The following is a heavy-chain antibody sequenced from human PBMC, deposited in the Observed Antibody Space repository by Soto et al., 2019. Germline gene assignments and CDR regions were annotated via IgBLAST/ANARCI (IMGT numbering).Heavy chain of an antibody. D-gene: IGHD3-3*01. V-gene: IGHV4-34*01. CDR3: ASLQGYYDFWSGYPNLDYYYYYGMDV. CDR1: GGSFSGYY. Sequence: SETMSLTCAVYGGSFSGYYWSWIRQPPGKGLEWIGEINHSGSTNYNPSLKSRVTISVDTSKNQFSLKLSSVTAADTAVYYCASLQGYYDFWSGYPNLDYYYYYGMDVWGQGTTVTVSS. J-gene: IGHJ6*02. CDR2: INHSGST.